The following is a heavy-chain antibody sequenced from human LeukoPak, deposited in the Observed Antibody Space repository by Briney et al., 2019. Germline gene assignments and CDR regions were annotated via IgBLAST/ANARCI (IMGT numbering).Heavy chain of an antibody. CDR1: GGSISSSSYY. CDR2: IYYSGST. Sequence: PSETLSLTCTVSGGSISSSSYYWGWIRPPPGKGLEWIRSIYYSGSTYYNPSLKSRVTISVDTSKNQFSLKLSSVTAADTAVYYCARQRCSGGSCYSKAPDAFDIWGQGTMVTVSS. D-gene: IGHD2-15*01. V-gene: IGHV4-39*01. CDR3: ARQRCSGGSCYSKAPDAFDI. J-gene: IGHJ3*02.